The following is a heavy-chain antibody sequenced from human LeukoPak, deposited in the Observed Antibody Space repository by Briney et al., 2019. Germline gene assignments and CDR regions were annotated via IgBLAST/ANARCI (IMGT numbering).Heavy chain of an antibody. V-gene: IGHV4-34*01. CDR2: INHSGST. Sequence: SETLSLTCAVYGGSFSGYYWSWIRQPPGKGLEWIGEINHSGSTNYNPSLKSRVTISVDTSKNQFSLKLSSVTAADTAVYYCARGQVSSSFGPIDYWGQGTLVTVSS. CDR3: ARGQVSSSFGPIDY. CDR1: GGSFSGYY. D-gene: IGHD6-13*01. J-gene: IGHJ4*02.